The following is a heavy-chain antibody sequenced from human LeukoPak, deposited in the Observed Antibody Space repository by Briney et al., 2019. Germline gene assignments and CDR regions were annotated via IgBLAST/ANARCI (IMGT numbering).Heavy chain of an antibody. J-gene: IGHJ6*02. CDR1: GGSISSYY. Sequence: SETLSLTCTVSGGSISSYYWSWIRQPPGKGLEWIGYIYYSGSTNYNPSLNSRVNISVDTSRNQFSLKLSSVTAADTAVYYCARLGSQLSEYYYGMDVWGQGTTVTVSS. V-gene: IGHV4-59*08. CDR2: IYYSGST. D-gene: IGHD1-1*01. CDR3: ARLGSQLSEYYYGMDV.